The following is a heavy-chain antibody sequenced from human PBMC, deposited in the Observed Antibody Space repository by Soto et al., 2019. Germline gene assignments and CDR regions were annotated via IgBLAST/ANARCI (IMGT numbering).Heavy chain of an antibody. Sequence: ASVKVSCKASGYTFTSYAMHWVRQAPGQRLEWMGWINAGNGNTKYSQKFQGRVTITRDTSASTAYMELSSLRSEDTAVYYCARGGPTGDYEGGLDYWGQGTLVTVS. V-gene: IGHV1-3*01. CDR3: ARGGPTGDYEGGLDY. CDR2: INAGNGNT. J-gene: IGHJ4*02. CDR1: GYTFTSYA. D-gene: IGHD3-16*01.